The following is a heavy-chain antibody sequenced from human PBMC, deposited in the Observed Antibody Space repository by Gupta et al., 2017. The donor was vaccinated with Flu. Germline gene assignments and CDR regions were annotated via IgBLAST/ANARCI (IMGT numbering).Heavy chain of an antibody. Sequence: EVQLVESGGGLVKPGGSLRLSCVASGFTFSEPNMNWVRQIPGQGLEWVSSISSAGTYIYYADSMKGRITNSRDNAGNSLYLQMNSLRVEDTALYYCTRDRNENDKYGHGGSEYWGQGTLVTVSS. D-gene: IGHD3-16*01. V-gene: IGHV3-21*02. CDR3: TRDRNENDKYGHGGSEY. J-gene: IGHJ4*02. CDR2: ISSAGTYI. CDR1: GFTFSEPN.